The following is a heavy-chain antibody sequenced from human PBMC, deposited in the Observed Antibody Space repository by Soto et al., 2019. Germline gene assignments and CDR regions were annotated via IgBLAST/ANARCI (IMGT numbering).Heavy chain of an antibody. J-gene: IGHJ4*02. CDR3: AVAGSDRLDY. D-gene: IGHD1-26*01. CDR2: INSDGTTI. Sequence: EVQLVESGGDLIQPGGSLRISCAASGFTFSTSWMHWVRQAPGEGLAWVSRINSDGTTINYADSVKGRFTIAGANAKNTLHLRINRRRADHTAVYYCAVAGSDRLDYWGQGTEISVPS. CDR1: GFTFSTSW. V-gene: IGHV3-74*01.